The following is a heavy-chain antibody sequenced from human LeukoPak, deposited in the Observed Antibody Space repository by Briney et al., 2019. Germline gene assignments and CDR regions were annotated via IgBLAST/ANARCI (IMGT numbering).Heavy chain of an antibody. D-gene: IGHD2-15*01. CDR3: AKKYCSGGSCYSSLDC. Sequence: GGSLRLSCAASGFTFSSYPMSWVRQAPGKGLEWVSAISAGGGSTYYADSVKGRFTISRDASKNTLYLQMNSLRAEDTALYYCAKKYCSGGSCYSSLDCWGQGTLVTVSS. J-gene: IGHJ4*02. V-gene: IGHV3-23*01. CDR2: ISAGGGST. CDR1: GFTFSSYP.